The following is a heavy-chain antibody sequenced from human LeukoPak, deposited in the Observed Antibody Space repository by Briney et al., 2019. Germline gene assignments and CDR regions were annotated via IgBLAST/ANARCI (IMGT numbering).Heavy chain of an antibody. Sequence: GGSLRLSCAASGFTFSSYSMNWVRQAPGKGLEWVSSISSSSSCIYYADSVKGRFTISRDNAKNSLYLQMNSLRAEDTAVYYCAREYSSSWYDYYYGMDVWGQGTTVTVSS. CDR2: ISSSSSCI. V-gene: IGHV3-21*01. CDR1: GFTFSSYS. J-gene: IGHJ6*02. CDR3: AREYSSSWYDYYYGMDV. D-gene: IGHD6-13*01.